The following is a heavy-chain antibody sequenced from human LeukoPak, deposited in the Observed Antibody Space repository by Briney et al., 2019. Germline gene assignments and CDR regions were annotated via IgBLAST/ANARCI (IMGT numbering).Heavy chain of an antibody. Sequence: ASVKVSCKASGFTLTDYIHWVRQDPRQGLQWMGWIKPNSGDTDYAQKFQGRVTMARDTSISTVYMELSSLRSDDTAVYYCARADSVPAGDYHYWYMDVWGKGTTVTVSS. V-gene: IGHV1-2*02. J-gene: IGHJ6*03. D-gene: IGHD2-2*01. CDR3: ARADSVPAGDYHYWYMDV. CDR1: GFTLTDY. CDR2: IKPNSGDT.